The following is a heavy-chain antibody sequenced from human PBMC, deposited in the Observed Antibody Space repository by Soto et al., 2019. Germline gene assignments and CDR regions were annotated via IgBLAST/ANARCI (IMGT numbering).Heavy chain of an antibody. D-gene: IGHD6-19*01. V-gene: IGHV3-23*01. CDR2: ISGNGDSA. CDR3: GKERRGSGWSVCNF. Sequence: VQLLESGGGLVQPGGSLRLSCAASGFPFRDYAMNWVRQAPGKGLEWVSDISGNGDSARYADSVKGRFTVSRDNSRDTLCMQMNGLRVDDTAVYYCGKERRGSGWSVCNFWGQGTLVTVSS. J-gene: IGHJ4*02. CDR1: GFPFRDYA.